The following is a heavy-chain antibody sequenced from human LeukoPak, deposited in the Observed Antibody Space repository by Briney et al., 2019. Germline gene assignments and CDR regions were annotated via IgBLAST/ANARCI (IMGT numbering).Heavy chain of an antibody. V-gene: IGHV1-18*01. CDR3: ARAATVTAESAFGY. J-gene: IGHJ4*02. Sequence: ASVKVSCKASGYTFTSYGISWVRQAPGQGLEWMGWISAYNGNTNYAQKLQGRVTMTTDTSTSTAYMELRSLRSDDTAVYYCARAATVTAESAFGYWGQGTLVTVSS. CDR1: GYTFTSYG. D-gene: IGHD4-17*01. CDR2: ISAYNGNT.